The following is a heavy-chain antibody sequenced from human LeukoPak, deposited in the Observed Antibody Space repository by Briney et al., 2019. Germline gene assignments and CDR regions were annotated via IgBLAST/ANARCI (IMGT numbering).Heavy chain of an antibody. CDR1: GFTVSSNY. CDR2: IYSGGST. Sequence: GGSLRLSCAASGFTVSSNYMSWVRQAPGKGLEWVSVIYSGGSTYHADSVKGRFTISRDNSKNTLYLQMNSLRTEDTAVYYCARSRSGWFNDAFDIWGLGTMVTVSS. V-gene: IGHV3-53*05. CDR3: ARSRSGWFNDAFDI. D-gene: IGHD6-19*01. J-gene: IGHJ3*02.